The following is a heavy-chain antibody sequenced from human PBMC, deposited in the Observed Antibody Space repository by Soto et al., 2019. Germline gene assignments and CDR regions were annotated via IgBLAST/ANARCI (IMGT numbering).Heavy chain of an antibody. D-gene: IGHD3-22*01. CDR3: ARWLLANFDY. CDR1: GGSISSSNW. CDR2: IYHSGST. J-gene: IGHJ4*02. Sequence: QVQLQESAPGLVKPSGTLSLTCAASGGSISSSNWWSWVRQPPGKGLEWIGEIYHSGSTNYNPALKGRVTISVDKSKNQCSLKLSSVTDADTAVYYFARWLLANFDYWGQGTLVTVSS. V-gene: IGHV4-4*02.